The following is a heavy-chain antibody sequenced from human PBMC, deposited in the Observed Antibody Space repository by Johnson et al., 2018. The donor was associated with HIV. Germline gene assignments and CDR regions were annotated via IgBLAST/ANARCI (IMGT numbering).Heavy chain of an antibody. CDR2: TPGGSGGT. D-gene: IGHD3-16*01. J-gene: IGHJ3*02. CDR3: ARGSRYTQDNDDVYLLQAFDI. V-gene: IGHV3-23*04. Sequence: VQLVESGGGLVQPGGSLRVSCAASGFKYAASGLAFSNYAVKWVSHTPGGSGGTSFADSVRGRYFIPRDNSKNTLYLQMKTLRADDTAVHDCARGSRYTQDNDDVYLLQAFDIWGQGTMVTVSS. CDR1: GFKYAAS.